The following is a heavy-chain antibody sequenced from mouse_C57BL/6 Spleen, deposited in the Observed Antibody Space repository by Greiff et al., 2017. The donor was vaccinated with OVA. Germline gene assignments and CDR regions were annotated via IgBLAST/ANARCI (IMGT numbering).Heavy chain of an antibody. D-gene: IGHD2-5*01. Sequence: EVKVVESGGGLVQPGGSLKLSCAASGFTFSDYYMYWVRQTPEKRLEWVAYISNGGGSTYYPDTVKGRFTISRDNAKNTLYLQMSRLKSEDTAMYYCARRGYYSKDAMDYWGQGTSVTVSS. CDR2: ISNGGGST. CDR3: ARRGYYSKDAMDY. J-gene: IGHJ4*01. CDR1: GFTFSDYY. V-gene: IGHV5-12*01.